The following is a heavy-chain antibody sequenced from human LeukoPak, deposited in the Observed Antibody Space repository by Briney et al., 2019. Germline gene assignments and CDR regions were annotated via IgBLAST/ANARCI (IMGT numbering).Heavy chain of an antibody. J-gene: IGHJ4*02. CDR2: IHHSGST. CDR3: AREGDASGSYYNY. Sequence: ETLSLTCTVSGVSISTSNRWSWVRQPPGKGLEWIGEIHHSGSTNYNPSLKSRVTISVDKSKNQFSLNLNSVTAADTAVYYCAREGDASGSYYNYWGQGILVTVSS. CDR1: GVSISTSNR. D-gene: IGHD3-10*01. V-gene: IGHV4-4*02.